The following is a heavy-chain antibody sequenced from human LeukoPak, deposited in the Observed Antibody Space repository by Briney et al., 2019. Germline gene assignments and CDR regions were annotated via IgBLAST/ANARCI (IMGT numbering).Heavy chain of an antibody. J-gene: IGHJ4*02. CDR3: AKVHYTASFPGSFPGRNYFDS. CDR1: GFAFSGYA. CDR2: IGARGDVT. Sequence: GGSLRLSCTVSGFAFSGYAMSWVRQAPGKGPEWVSSIGARGDVTYSADSVKGRFTISRDNSKRTLFLQMNSLRAEDTAVYYCAKVHYTASFPGSFPGRNYFDSWGQGSLVTLSP. D-gene: IGHD1-26*01. V-gene: IGHV3-23*01.